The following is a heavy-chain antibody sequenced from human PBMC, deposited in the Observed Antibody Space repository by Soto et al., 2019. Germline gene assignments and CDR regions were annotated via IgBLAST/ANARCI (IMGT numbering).Heavy chain of an antibody. CDR1: GYTFTSYA. CDR3: ARERIAVAWRTFDY. J-gene: IGHJ4*02. Sequence: GASVKVSCKASGYTFTSYAMHWVRQAPGQRLEWMGWINAGNGNTKYPQKFQGRVTITRDTSARTAYMELSSLRSEDTVVYYCARERIAVAWRTFDYWGQGTLVTVSS. CDR2: INAGNGNT. V-gene: IGHV1-3*01. D-gene: IGHD6-19*01.